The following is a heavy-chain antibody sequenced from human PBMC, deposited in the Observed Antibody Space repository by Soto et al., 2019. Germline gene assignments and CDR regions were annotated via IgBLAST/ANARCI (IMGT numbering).Heavy chain of an antibody. CDR1: GFFISSGNY. Sequence: SETLSLTCTVSGFFISSGNYWGWIRKPPGKGLEWIGSIFHGGNTYYNPSLKSRVTISVDMSKNQFSLKLNSVTAADTAVYYCARARWYDAFDVWGQGTVVTVSS. D-gene: IGHD2-15*01. CDR3: ARARWYDAFDV. J-gene: IGHJ3*01. CDR2: IFHGGNT. V-gene: IGHV4-38-2*02.